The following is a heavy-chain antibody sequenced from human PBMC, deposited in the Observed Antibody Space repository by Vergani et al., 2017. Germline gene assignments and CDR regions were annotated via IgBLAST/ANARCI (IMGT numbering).Heavy chain of an antibody. CDR1: GGSISSSSYY. CDR2: IYYSGST. J-gene: IGHJ2*01. Sequence: QVQLQESGPGLVKPSETLSLTCTVSGGSISSSSYYWGWIRQPPGKGLEWIGSIYYSGSTYYNPSLKSRVTISVDTSKNQFSLKLSSVTAADTAVYYCARHYRDARWRDFWSGYNFDLWGRGTLVTVSS. D-gene: IGHD3-3*01. CDR3: ARHYRDARWRDFWSGYNFDL. V-gene: IGHV4-39*01.